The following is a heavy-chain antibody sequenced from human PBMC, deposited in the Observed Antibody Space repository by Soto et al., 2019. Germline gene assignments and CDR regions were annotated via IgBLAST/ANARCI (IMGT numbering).Heavy chain of an antibody. CDR1: GFSFTDAW. CDR2: IKTYAAGGTT. Sequence: GSLRLSCVASGFSFTDAWMSWVRQAPGKGLEWVGRIKTYAAGGTTDDAAPAKGRFTISRDDSKNTLYLQMNSLKTEDTAVYYCFTDRTASPVDHWGQGTLVTVSS. CDR3: FTDRTASPVDH. V-gene: IGHV3-15*01. J-gene: IGHJ4*02.